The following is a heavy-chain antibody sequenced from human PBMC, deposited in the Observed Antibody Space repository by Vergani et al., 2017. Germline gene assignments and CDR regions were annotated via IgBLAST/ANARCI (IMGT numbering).Heavy chain of an antibody. J-gene: IGHJ4*02. D-gene: IGHD3-9*01. Sequence: EGQLVESGGGLVKPGGSVRLSCAASGFTFSACPMTWVRQAPGKGLEWVSAISARYPSTYYADSVKGRFTISRDNSKNTLYLQMNSLRAEDTAVYYCATMTSDYSILTGYGADYWGQGTLVTVSS. CDR3: ATMTSDYSILTGYGADY. V-gene: IGHV3-23*04. CDR1: GFTFSACP. CDR2: ISARYPST.